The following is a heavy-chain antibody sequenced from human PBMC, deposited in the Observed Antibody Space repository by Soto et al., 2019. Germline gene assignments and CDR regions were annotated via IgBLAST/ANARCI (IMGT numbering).Heavy chain of an antibody. CDR1: GGSISSYY. CDR2: IYYSGST. CDR3: ARLEYSSGWYRFGY. J-gene: IGHJ4*02. V-gene: IGHV4-59*01. D-gene: IGHD6-19*01. Sequence: QVQLQESGPGLVKPSETLSLTCTVSGGSISSYYWSWIRQPPGKGLEWIGYIYYSGSTNYNPSLKIRVTISVDTSKNQFSLKLGSVAAADTAVYYCARLEYSSGWYRFGYWGQGTLVTVSS.